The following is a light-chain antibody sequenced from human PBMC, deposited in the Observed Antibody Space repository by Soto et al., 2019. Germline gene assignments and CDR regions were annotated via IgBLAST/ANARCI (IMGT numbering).Light chain of an antibody. V-gene: IGKV1D-8*01. Sequence: VIWMTQSPSLLSASTGDRVTISCRMSQGISCYLAWYQQKPGKAPELLIYAASTLQSGVPSRFSGSGSGTDFTLTISCLQSEDFATYYCQQYYSFPQTFGQGTKVEIK. CDR2: AAS. J-gene: IGKJ1*01. CDR1: QGISCY. CDR3: QQYYSFPQT.